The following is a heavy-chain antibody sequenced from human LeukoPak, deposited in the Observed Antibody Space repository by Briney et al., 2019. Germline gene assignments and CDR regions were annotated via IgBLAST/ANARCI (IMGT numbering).Heavy chain of an antibody. D-gene: IGHD6-19*01. CDR3: ARDHGSQDSGAWYVFDY. CDR2: SNHHGHT. Sequence: GVSLRLSCAASGFTFNHYAMSWVRQAPGKGLECVSSNHHGHTFYVDSVKGRFSISRDNSKNTVFLQMNSLRADDTAEYFCARDHGSQDSGAWYVFDYWGRGTLVTVSS. V-gene: IGHV3-23*03. J-gene: IGHJ4*02. CDR1: GFTFNHYA.